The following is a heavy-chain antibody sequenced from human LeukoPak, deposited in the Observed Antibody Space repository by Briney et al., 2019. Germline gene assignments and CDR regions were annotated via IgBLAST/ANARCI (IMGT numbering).Heavy chain of an antibody. D-gene: IGHD3-22*01. Sequence: SETLSLTCTVSGGSISSYYWTWIRQPAGKGLEWIGRIYPSGSTNYNPSLKSRVTISVDTSKNQFSLKLSSVTAADTAVYYCARACRPNYYDSSGYLDYWGQGTLVTVSS. CDR3: ARACRPNYYDSSGYLDY. CDR2: IYPSGST. CDR1: GGSISSYY. V-gene: IGHV4-4*07. J-gene: IGHJ4*02.